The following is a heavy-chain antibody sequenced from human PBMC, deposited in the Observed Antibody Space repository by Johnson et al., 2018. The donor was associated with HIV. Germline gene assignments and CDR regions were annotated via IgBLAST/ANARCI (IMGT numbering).Heavy chain of an antibody. J-gene: IGHJ3*02. Sequence: QVQLVESGGGVVQPGRSLRLSCAASGFTFSSYAMHWVRQAPGKGLEWVAVISYDGSNKYYADSVKGRFTISSDNSKNTLYLQMNSLRAEDTAVYYCARDRVPAAIGLAYRGAFDIWGQGTMVTVSS. CDR3: ARDRVPAAIGLAYRGAFDI. V-gene: IGHV3-30*04. D-gene: IGHD2-2*02. CDR2: ISYDGSNK. CDR1: GFTFSSYA.